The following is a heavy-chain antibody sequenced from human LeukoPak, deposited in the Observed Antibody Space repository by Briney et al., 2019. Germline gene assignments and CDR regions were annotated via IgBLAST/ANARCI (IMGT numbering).Heavy chain of an antibody. CDR3: ATGHCNTSSCYYYYMDV. D-gene: IGHD2/OR15-2a*01. CDR2: FDPEDGES. CDR1: GYTLRELS. V-gene: IGHV1-24*01. Sequence: GASVKVSCKVSGYTLRELSMHWVRQAPAKGREWRGVFDPEDGESIIAQKFQGRLTMTEDTSTDTAYMELSSLTSEDTAMYYCATGHCNTSSCYYYYMDVWGKGTTVTVSS. J-gene: IGHJ6*03.